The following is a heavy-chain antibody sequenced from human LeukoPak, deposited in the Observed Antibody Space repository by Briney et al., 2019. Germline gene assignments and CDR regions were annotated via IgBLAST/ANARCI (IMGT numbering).Heavy chain of an antibody. CDR2: IKQDGSEE. CDR1: GFTFSSFW. CDR3: ARRYSTSSLEDFDY. V-gene: IGHV3-7*01. Sequence: GGSLRLSCAASGFTFSSFWMTWVRQAPGKGLEWVANIKQDGSEEYYVDSVRGRFTISRDNARNSLYLQMNSLRDEDTAVYYCARRYSTSSLEDFDYWGQGTLVTVSS. D-gene: IGHD6-6*01. J-gene: IGHJ4*02.